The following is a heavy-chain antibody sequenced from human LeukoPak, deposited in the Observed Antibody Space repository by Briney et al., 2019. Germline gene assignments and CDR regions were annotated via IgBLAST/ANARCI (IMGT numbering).Heavy chain of an antibody. J-gene: IGHJ6*03. CDR3: AKGSGSGSYYPYYYYYMDV. V-gene: IGHV3-30*02. D-gene: IGHD3-10*01. CDR2: IRYDGSNK. Sequence: QAGGSLRLSCAASGFTVSSNYMSWVRQAPGKGLEWVAFIRYDGSNKYYADSVKGRFTISRDNSKNTLYLQMNSLRAEDTAVYYCAKGSGSGSYYPYYYYYMDVWGKGTTVTISS. CDR1: GFTVSSNY.